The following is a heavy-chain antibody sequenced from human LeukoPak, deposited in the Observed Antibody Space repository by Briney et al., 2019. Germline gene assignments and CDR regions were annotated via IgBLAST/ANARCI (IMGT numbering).Heavy chain of an antibody. Sequence: ASVKVSCKASGYTFTGYYMHWVRQAPGQGLEWVGWINPNSGGTNYAQKFQGRVTMTRDTSISTAYMELSRLRSDDTAVYYCARDSPANYYDSSGPIDYWGQGTLVTVSS. CDR1: GYTFTGYY. CDR3: ARDSPANYYDSSGPIDY. J-gene: IGHJ4*02. D-gene: IGHD3-22*01. CDR2: INPNSGGT. V-gene: IGHV1-2*02.